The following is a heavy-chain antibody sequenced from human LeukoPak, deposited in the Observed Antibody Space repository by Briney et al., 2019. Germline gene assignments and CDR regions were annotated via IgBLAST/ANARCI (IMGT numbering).Heavy chain of an antibody. V-gene: IGHV3-23*01. J-gene: IGHJ4*02. Sequence: QTGGSLRLSCAASGFTFSSYAMSWVRQAPGKGLEWVSAISGSGGSTYYADSVKGRFTISRDNSKNTLYLQMNSLRAEDTAVYYCAKAEIQRTLGYCSGGSCYPIDYWGQGTLVTVSS. CDR1: GFTFSSYA. D-gene: IGHD2-15*01. CDR3: AKAEIQRTLGYCSGGSCYPIDY. CDR2: ISGSGGST.